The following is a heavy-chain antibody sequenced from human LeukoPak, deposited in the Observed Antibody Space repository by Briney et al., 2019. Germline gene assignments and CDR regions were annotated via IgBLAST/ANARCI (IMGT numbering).Heavy chain of an antibody. CDR1: GGSMRSDSSF. D-gene: IGHD4-23*01. CDR3: ARELGSDYGGYSP. J-gene: IGHJ5*02. Sequence: SETLSLTCSVSGGSMRSDSSFWSWIRQPAGKGLEWIGRIYATGNTNYNPSLERRVTISVDTSKNQFSLELTSVTAADTAVYYCARELGSDYGGYSPWGQGTLVTVSS. CDR2: IYATGNT. V-gene: IGHV4-61*02.